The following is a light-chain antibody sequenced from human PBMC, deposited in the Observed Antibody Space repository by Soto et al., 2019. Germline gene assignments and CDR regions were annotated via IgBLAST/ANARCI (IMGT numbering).Light chain of an antibody. CDR3: QSYDTSRFGLM. V-gene: IGLV1-40*01. CDR1: NSNIGTGYG. J-gene: IGLJ3*02. CDR2: GDN. Sequence: QSVLTQPPSVTGAPGQRVTISCTWTNSNIGTGYGVHWYQQFPGTAPRLLIYGDNNGPSGVPDRFSGSKSGTSASLAITGLQAEDEAEYYCQSYDTSRFGLMFGGGTKLTVL.